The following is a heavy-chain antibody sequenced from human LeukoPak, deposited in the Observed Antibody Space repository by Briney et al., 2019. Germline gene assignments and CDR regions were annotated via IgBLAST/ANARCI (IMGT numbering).Heavy chain of an antibody. CDR3: ARAPAAGTGYWFDP. D-gene: IGHD6-13*01. J-gene: IGHJ5*02. CDR2: IIPIFGTA. CDR1: GGTFSSYA. V-gene: IGHV1-69*05. Sequence: ASLNVSCKASGGTFSSYAISWVRQAPGQGLEWMGGIIPIFGTANYAQKFQRRVTITTDESTSTAYMELSGLRSEDTAVYYCARAPAAGTGYWFDPWGQGTLVTVSS.